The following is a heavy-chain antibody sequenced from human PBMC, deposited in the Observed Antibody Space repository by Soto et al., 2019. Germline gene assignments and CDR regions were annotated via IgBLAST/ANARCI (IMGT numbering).Heavy chain of an antibody. D-gene: IGHD5-18*01. CDR2: IYYSGST. V-gene: IGHV4-59*08. CDR1: GGSISSYY. CDR3: ARRYGSCFDY. Sequence: QVQLQESGPGLVKPSETLSLTCTVSGGSISSYYWSWIRQPPGKGLEWIGYIYYSGSTNYNPSLTSRVTLSVDTSKTQFSLKLSSGTAADTAVYYCARRYGSCFDYWGQGTLVTVSS. J-gene: IGHJ4*02.